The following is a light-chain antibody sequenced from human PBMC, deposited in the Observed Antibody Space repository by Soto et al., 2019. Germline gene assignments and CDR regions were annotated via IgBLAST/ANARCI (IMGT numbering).Light chain of an antibody. CDR1: QSVSSSY. CDR2: GAS. V-gene: IGKV3-20*01. Sequence: EIVLKQSPGTLSLSPGERATLSCWASQSVSSSYLAWYQQKPGQAPRLLIYGASGRATGIPDRFSDSGSGTDFTLPISRLEPEDFAVYYCQQYGTSPWTFGQGTKVDIK. CDR3: QQYGTSPWT. J-gene: IGKJ1*01.